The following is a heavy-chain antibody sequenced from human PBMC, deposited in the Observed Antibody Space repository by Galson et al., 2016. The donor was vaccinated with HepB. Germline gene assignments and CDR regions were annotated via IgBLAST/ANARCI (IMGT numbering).Heavy chain of an antibody. Sequence: SLRLSCAASGFSFTNAWMSWVRQAPGKGLEWVGRMKSNTDGGTTDYAAPVKGRFTISRDDSENTLYLQMNRLKTEDTAVYYCITDLIMITFGGVITDARRGYWGQGTLVTVSS. D-gene: IGHD3-16*02. CDR2: MKSNTDGGTT. J-gene: IGHJ4*02. V-gene: IGHV3-15*01. CDR1: GFSFTNAW. CDR3: ITDLIMITFGGVITDARRGY.